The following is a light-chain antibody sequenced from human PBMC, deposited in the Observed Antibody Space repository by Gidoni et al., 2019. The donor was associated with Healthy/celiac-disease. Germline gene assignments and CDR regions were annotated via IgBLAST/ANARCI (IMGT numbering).Light chain of an antibody. CDR2: AAS. V-gene: IGKV1-NL1*01. CDR3: QQYYSTPPET. CDR1: QGISNS. Sequence: DIQMTQSPSSLSASVGDRVTITCRASQGISNSLAWYQQKPGKAPKLLLYAASRLESGVPSRFSGSGSGTDYTLTISSLQPADFATYYCQQYYSTPPETFXXXTKVEIK. J-gene: IGKJ1*01.